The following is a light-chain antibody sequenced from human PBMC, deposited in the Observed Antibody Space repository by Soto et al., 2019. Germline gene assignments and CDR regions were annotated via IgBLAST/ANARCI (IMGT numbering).Light chain of an antibody. Sequence: DIQMTQSPSSLSASAGDRVTITCRASQSIVSYLNWYQQKPGKAPNLLIYAASSLQSGVPSRFSGSGSGTDFTLTISSLQPEDFATYYCQQSYDTVWTFGQGTKVAIK. CDR1: QSIVSY. V-gene: IGKV1-39*01. CDR3: QQSYDTVWT. J-gene: IGKJ1*01. CDR2: AAS.